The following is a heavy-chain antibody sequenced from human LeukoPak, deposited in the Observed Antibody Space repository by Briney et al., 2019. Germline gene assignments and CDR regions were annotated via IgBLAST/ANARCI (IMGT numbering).Heavy chain of an antibody. Sequence: GGSLRLSCATSGFSFSSYAMSWVRQAPGKGLEWVSAMSSSDDGRYYAASVRGRFTISRDTSRSTLYLQMNSLRAEDTAVYYCARAPNQGGWFDPWGQGTLVTVSS. D-gene: IGHD1-14*01. CDR3: ARAPNQGGWFDP. CDR2: MSSSDDGR. CDR1: GFSFSSYA. V-gene: IGHV3-23*01. J-gene: IGHJ5*02.